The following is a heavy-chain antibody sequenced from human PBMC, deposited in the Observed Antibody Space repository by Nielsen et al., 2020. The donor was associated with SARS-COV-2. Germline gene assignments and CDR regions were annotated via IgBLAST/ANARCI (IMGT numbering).Heavy chain of an antibody. J-gene: IGHJ6*02. Sequence: GESLKISCAASGFTFSSYAMHWVRQAPGKGLEWVAVISYDGSNKYYADSVKGRFTISRDNSKNTLYLQMNSLRAEDTAVYYCARARHDYGDYFPGYYYGMDVWGQGTTVTVSS. CDR1: GFTFSSYA. CDR3: ARARHDYGDYFPGYYYGMDV. CDR2: ISYDGSNK. D-gene: IGHD4-17*01. V-gene: IGHV3-30*04.